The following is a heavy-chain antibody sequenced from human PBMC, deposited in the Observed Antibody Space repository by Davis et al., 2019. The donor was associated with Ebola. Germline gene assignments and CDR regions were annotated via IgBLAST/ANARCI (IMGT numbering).Heavy chain of an antibody. CDR3: ARQARGPYGSGSSFYY. CDR1: GYSFTSYW. CDR2: IYPGDSDT. J-gene: IGHJ4*02. V-gene: IGHV5-51*01. Sequence: GESLKISCKGSGYSFTSYWIGWVRQMPGKGLEWMGIIYPGDSDTRYSPSFQGQVTISADKSISTAYLQWSSLKASDTAMYYCARQARGPYGSGSSFYYWGQGTLVTVSS. D-gene: IGHD3-10*01.